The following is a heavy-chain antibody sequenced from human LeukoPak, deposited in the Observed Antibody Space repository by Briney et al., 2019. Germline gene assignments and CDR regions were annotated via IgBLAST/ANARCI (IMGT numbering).Heavy chain of an antibody. CDR3: ARGYCNGGYCLPHY. V-gene: IGHV3-11*05. CDR2: IGSSGSYT. J-gene: IGHJ4*02. D-gene: IGHD2-15*01. Sequence: PGGSLRLSCAASGFAFSDYYMNWIRQAPGKGLEWVSYIGSSGSYTNYADSVKGRFTISRDYAKNSLYLQMNSLRVEDTAVYFCARGYCNGGYCLPHYWGQGTLVTVSS. CDR1: GFAFSDYY.